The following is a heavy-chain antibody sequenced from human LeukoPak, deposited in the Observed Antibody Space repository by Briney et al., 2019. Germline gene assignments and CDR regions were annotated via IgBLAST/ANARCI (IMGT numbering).Heavy chain of an antibody. D-gene: IGHD1-1*01. J-gene: IGHJ4*02. CDR3: ARRRRVDRTGTTFIGYYFDY. CDR1: GFTFSGYS. Sequence: QPGGSLRLSCAASGFTFSGYSMNWVRQAPGKGLEWVSYISASSFTIYYADSVKGRFTISRDNAKNSLSLQMNSLRAEDTALYYCARRRRVDRTGTTFIGYYFDYWGQGTLVTVSS. CDR2: ISASSFTI. V-gene: IGHV3-48*04.